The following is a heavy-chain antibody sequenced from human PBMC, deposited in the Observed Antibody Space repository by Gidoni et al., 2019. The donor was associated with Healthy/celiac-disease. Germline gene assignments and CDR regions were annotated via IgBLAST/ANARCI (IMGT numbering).Heavy chain of an antibody. D-gene: IGHD1-7*01. J-gene: IGHJ6*02. Sequence: EVQLVESGGGLVKPGGSLRLSCAASGFPFRSYSMNWVRQAPGKGLEWVSSISSSSSYIYYADSVKGRFTISRDNAKNSLYLQMNSLRAEDTAVYYCARVIGYNWNYVGYYYYGMDVWGQGTTVTVSS. CDR1: GFPFRSYS. V-gene: IGHV3-21*01. CDR3: ARVIGYNWNYVGYYYYGMDV. CDR2: ISSSSSYI.